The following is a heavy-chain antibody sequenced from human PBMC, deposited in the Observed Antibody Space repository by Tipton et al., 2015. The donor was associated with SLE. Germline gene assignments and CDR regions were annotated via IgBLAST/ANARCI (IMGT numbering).Heavy chain of an antibody. CDR1: GGSITTGGYY. V-gene: IGHV4-31*03. CDR2: IYHTGSA. J-gene: IGHJ6*03. CDR3: ARHTRGDIYYYYYMDV. Sequence: TLSLTCTVSGGSITTGGYYWTWIRQHPEKGLEWIGYIYHTGSASYNPSLKSRVSISVDTSKNQFSLKLSSVTAADTAVYYCARHTRGDIYYYYYMDVWGKGTTVTVSS. D-gene: IGHD3-10*01.